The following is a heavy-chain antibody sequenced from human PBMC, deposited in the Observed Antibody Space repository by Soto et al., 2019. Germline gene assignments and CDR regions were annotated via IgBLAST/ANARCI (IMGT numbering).Heavy chain of an antibody. V-gene: IGHV5-51*01. Sequence: YWSWIRQHPGKGLEWMGIIYPGDSNTRYSPSFQGQVSISADKSISTAYLQWSSLKVSDTAMYYCARGGGPVPFGLDWGQGTLVTVSS. CDR1: YW. CDR3: ARGGGPVPFGLD. J-gene: IGHJ4*02. D-gene: IGHD3-16*01. CDR2: IYPGDSNT.